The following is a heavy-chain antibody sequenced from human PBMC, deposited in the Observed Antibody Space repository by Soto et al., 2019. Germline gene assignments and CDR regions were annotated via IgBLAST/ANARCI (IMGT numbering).Heavy chain of an antibody. CDR1: GYTFTSYD. J-gene: IGHJ6*03. Sequence: QVQLVQSGAEVKKRGASVKVSCKASGYTFTSYDNNWVRQATGQGLEWMGWMNPNSGNTGYAQKFQGRVTMTRNTSISTAYMELSSLRSEDTAVYYCARGPTIFGVVRYYYYYMDVWGKGTTVTVSS. D-gene: IGHD3-3*01. V-gene: IGHV1-8*01. CDR3: ARGPTIFGVVRYYYYYMDV. CDR2: MNPNSGNT.